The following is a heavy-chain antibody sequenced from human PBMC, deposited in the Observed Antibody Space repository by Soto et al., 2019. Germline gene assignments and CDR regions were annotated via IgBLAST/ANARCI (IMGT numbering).Heavy chain of an antibody. CDR2: IIPIYGTT. CDR3: ARASGFSSTWEDYYFYGMDV. D-gene: IGHD6-13*01. V-gene: IGHV1-69*01. J-gene: IGHJ6*02. Sequence: QVQLVQSGAEVKKPGSSVKVSCKASGGSFSNCAFSWVRRAPGQGLEWMGGIIPIYGTTNSAQKFQGRVTITADESTRTAYMELNSLTSKDTAVYYCARASGFSSTWEDYYFYGMDVWGQGTTVTVSS. CDR1: GGSFSNCA.